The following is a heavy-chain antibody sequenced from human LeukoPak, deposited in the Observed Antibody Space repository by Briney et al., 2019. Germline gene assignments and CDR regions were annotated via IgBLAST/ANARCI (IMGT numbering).Heavy chain of an antibody. CDR3: AREGAVAGADVLDY. CDR2: ISAYNGNT. D-gene: IGHD6-19*01. Sequence: ASVKVSCKASGYSFTSYGISWVRQAPGHGLEWMGWISAYNGNTNYAQKLQGRVTMTTETSTSTAYMELRSLRSDDTAVYYCAREGAVAGADVLDYWGQGTLVTVSS. J-gene: IGHJ4*02. CDR1: GYSFTSYG. V-gene: IGHV1-18*04.